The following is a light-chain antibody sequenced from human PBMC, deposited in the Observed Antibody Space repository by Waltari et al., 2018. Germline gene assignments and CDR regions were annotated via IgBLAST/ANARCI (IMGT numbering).Light chain of an antibody. Sequence: QSALTQPRSVSGSPGQSVTISCTGSSSHVGSYLYVSWYQQRPGKAPKLLIYDVSYRPSGVPDRFSGSKSGNTASLSISGLQAEDEAEYYCCSYADNNTYLFGTGTQVTV. CDR3: CSYADNNTYL. J-gene: IGLJ1*01. CDR2: DVS. V-gene: IGLV2-11*01. CDR1: SSHVGSYLY.